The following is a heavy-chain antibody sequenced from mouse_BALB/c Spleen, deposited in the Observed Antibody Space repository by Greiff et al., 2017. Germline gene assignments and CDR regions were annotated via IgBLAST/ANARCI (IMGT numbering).Heavy chain of an antibody. CDR3: ARGITTVVALYYAMDY. J-gene: IGHJ4*01. Sequence: VQLQQSGPGLVAPSQSLSITCTVSGFSLTSYGVHWVRQPPGKGLEWLGVIWAGGSTNYNSALMSRLSISKDNSKSQVFLKMNSLQTDDTAMYYCARGITTVVALYYAMDYWGQGTSVTVSS. CDR2: IWAGGST. V-gene: IGHV2-9*02. D-gene: IGHD1-1*01. CDR1: GFSLTSYG.